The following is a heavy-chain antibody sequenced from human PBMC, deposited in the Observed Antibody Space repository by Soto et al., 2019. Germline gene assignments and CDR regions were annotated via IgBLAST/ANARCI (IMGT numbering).Heavy chain of an antibody. CDR3: ARESVTMVRGVSVDY. V-gene: IGHV4-59*01. CDR1: GGSISSYY. D-gene: IGHD3-10*01. Sequence: QVQLQESGPGLVKPSETLSLTCTVSGGSISSYYWSWIRQPPGKGLEWIGYIYYSGSTNYNPSLRSRVTISVDTSKHQFSLKLSSVPAADTAVYYCARESVTMVRGVSVDYWGQGTLVTVSS. CDR2: IYYSGST. J-gene: IGHJ4*02.